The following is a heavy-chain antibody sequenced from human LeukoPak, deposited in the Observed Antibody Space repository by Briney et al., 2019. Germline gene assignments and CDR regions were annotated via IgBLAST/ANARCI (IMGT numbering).Heavy chain of an antibody. CDR2: IYSDGSST. J-gene: IGHJ4*02. CDR1: GFTFSSYW. D-gene: IGHD3-10*01. Sequence: GGSLRLSCAASGFTFSSYWMHWVRQAPGKGLVWVSRIYSDGSSTNYADSVKGRFTISRDNAKNTLYLQMNSLRAEDTAVYHCARDRSSLGLWFGELRNWGQGTLVTVSS. CDR3: ARDRSSLGLWFGELRN. V-gene: IGHV3-74*01.